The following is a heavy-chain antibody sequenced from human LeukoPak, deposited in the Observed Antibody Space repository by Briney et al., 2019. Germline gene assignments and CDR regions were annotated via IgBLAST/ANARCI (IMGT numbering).Heavy chain of an antibody. D-gene: IGHD3-3*01. CDR1: GGSISSSSYY. CDR3: ASRITIFGVVSDDAFDI. Sequence: SETLSLTCTVSGGSISSSSYYWGWIRQPPGKGLEWIGSIYYSGSTYYNPSLKSRVTISVDTSKNQFSLKLSSVTAADTAVYYCASRITIFGVVSDDAFDIWGQGTMVTVSS. CDR2: IYYSGST. V-gene: IGHV4-39*01. J-gene: IGHJ3*02.